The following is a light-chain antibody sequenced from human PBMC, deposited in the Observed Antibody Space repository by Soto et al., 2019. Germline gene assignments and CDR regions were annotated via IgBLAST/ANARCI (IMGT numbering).Light chain of an antibody. Sequence: EIVMTQSPGTLSLSPGERATLFCRASQSVAPSQLAGYQQKPGQAPRLLIGASSRATGIPDRFSASGSGTDFTLTISRLEPEDFAVYYCQQFASSPRTFGRGTKVDIK. CDR1: QSVAPSQ. J-gene: IGKJ1*01. CDR2: GAS. CDR3: QQFASSPRT. V-gene: IGKV3-20*01.